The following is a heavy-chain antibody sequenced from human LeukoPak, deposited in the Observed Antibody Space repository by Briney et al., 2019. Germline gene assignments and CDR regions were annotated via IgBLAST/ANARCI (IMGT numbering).Heavy chain of an antibody. CDR3: ARAAMVRGVIGWFDP. V-gene: IGHV3-21*01. J-gene: IGHJ5*02. CDR1: EFTFSSYS. D-gene: IGHD3-10*01. Sequence: GGSLRLSCAASEFTFSSYSMNWVRQAPGKGLEWVSSISSSSSYIYYADSVKGRFTISRDNAKNSLYLQMNSLRAEDTAVYYCARAAMVRGVIGWFDPWGQGTLVTVSS. CDR2: ISSSSSYI.